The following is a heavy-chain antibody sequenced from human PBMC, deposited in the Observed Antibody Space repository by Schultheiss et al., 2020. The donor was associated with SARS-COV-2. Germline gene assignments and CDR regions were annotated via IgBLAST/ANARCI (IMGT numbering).Heavy chain of an antibody. Sequence: SETLSLTCAVYGGSFSGYYWSWIRQPPGKGLEWIGSIYYRGTTYYNPSLKSRVSMSVDTSKSQFSLKLSSVTAADTAVYYCAESSGYYFDYWGQGILVTVSS. J-gene: IGHJ4*02. CDR1: GGSFSGYY. D-gene: IGHD3-22*01. CDR3: AESSGYYFDY. V-gene: IGHV4-59*04. CDR2: IYYRGTT.